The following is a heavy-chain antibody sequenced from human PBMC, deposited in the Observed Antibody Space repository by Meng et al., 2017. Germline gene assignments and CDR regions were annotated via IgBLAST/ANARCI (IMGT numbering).Heavy chain of an antibody. J-gene: IGHJ4*02. Sequence: QGQLVHAGAVVKKPGSSGKASCDTSGYTLSSDGFAWVRQTPEQGLEWLGWINVYSGITNYAQKFQGRVTMTTDTSTRTDYMELTSLTSDDTATYYCATRGNPYLNCWGQGTLVTVSS. CDR2: INVYSGIT. V-gene: IGHV1-18*01. CDR1: GYTLSSDG. CDR3: ATRGNPYLNC.